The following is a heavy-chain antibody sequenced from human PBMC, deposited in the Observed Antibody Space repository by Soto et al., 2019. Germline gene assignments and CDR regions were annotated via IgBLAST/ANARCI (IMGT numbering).Heavy chain of an antibody. D-gene: IGHD4-17*01. Sequence: PGESLKISCKGSGYSFTSYWIGWVRQMPGKGLEWMGIIYPGDSDTRYSPSFQGQVTISADKSISTAYLQWSSLKASDTAMYYCARPSGTVKLGYNYMDVWGKGTTVTVSS. V-gene: IGHV5-51*01. J-gene: IGHJ6*03. CDR1: GYSFTSYW. CDR2: IYPGDSDT. CDR3: ARPSGTVKLGYNYMDV.